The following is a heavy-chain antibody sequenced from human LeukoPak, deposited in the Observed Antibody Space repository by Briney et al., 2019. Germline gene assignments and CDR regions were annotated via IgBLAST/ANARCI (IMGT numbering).Heavy chain of an antibody. J-gene: IGHJ4*02. CDR2: VNHSGST. CDR1: GESFSGYY. CDR3: ARGGPGQQLVLVY. V-gene: IGHV4-34*01. Sequence: SETLSLTCAVYGESFSGYYWSWIRQPPGKGLEWIGEVNHSGSTNYNPSLKSRVTISVDTSKNQFSLKLSFVTAADTAVYYCARGGPGQQLVLVYWGQGTLVTVSS. D-gene: IGHD6-13*01.